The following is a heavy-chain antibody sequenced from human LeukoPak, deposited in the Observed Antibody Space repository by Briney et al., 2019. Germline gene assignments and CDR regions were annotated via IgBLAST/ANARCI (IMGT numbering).Heavy chain of an antibody. CDR1: GYTFTSYY. D-gene: IGHD2-2*01. CDR3: ASEYCSSTSCYARTGGY. J-gene: IGHJ4*02. CDR2: INPSGGST. V-gene: IGHV1-46*01. Sequence: AAVKDSCKASGYTFTSYYMHWVRQAPGQGLEWMGIINPSGGSTTNAQKFQGRVTMTRYTSTSTVYMELSSLRSEDTAVYYCASEYCSSTSCYARTGGYWGQGTLVTVSS.